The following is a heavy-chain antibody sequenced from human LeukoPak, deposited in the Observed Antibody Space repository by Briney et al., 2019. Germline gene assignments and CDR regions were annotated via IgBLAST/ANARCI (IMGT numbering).Heavy chain of an antibody. D-gene: IGHD5-24*01. CDR2: INPNSGGT. CDR1: GYTFTGYY. CDR3: ARAPGDGYSYYMDV. J-gene: IGHJ6*03. V-gene: IGHV1-2*02. Sequence: GASVKVSCKASGYTFTGYYMHWVRQAPGQGLEWMGWINPNSGGTNYAQKFQGRVTMTRDTSISTAYMELSRLRSDDTAVYYCARAPGDGYSYYMDVWGKGTTVTVSS.